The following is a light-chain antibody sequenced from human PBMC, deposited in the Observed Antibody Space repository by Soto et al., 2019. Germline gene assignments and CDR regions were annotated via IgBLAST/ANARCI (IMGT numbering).Light chain of an antibody. V-gene: IGKV1-12*01. CDR1: QDSGGR. Sequence: DFQMTQSPSTLSASVLDKVAIICRTSQDSGGRLAWFQQKPGKAPQYLIQAASILQSGVPSWFSGSGSGTEFILSINNLQPEDFASYFCLQVYSFPRTFGLGTKVDIK. CDR2: AAS. CDR3: LQVYSFPRT. J-gene: IGKJ1*01.